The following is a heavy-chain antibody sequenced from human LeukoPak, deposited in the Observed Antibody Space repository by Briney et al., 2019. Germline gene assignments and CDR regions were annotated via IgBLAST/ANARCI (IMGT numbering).Heavy chain of an antibody. CDR3: ARDLQQNDAFDI. Sequence: APVKVSCKASGGTFSSYAISWVRQAPGQGLEWMGGIIPIFGTANYAQKFQGRVTITADESTSTAYMELSSLRSGDTAVYYCARDLQQNDAFDIWGQGTMVTVSS. J-gene: IGHJ3*02. CDR2: IIPIFGTA. V-gene: IGHV1-69*13. CDR1: GGTFSSYA.